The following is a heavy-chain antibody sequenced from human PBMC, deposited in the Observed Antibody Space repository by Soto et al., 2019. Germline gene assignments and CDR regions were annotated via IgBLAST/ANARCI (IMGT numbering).Heavy chain of an antibody. J-gene: IGHJ5*02. Sequence: GSLRLSCAAFGFTFTNYWMSWVRQAPGKGLEWVANIKQDGSEKYFVESVKGRFTISRDNAKNSLYLQMTSLRAEDTAIYYCARPGYCSSTSCPNWFDPWGQGTLVTVSS. CDR3: ARPGYCSSTSCPNWFDP. V-gene: IGHV3-7*03. CDR2: IKQDGSEK. CDR1: GFTFTNYW. D-gene: IGHD2-2*01.